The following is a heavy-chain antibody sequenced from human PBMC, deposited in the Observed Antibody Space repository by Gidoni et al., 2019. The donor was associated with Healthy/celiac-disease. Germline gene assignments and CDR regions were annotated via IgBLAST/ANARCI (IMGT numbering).Heavy chain of an antibody. D-gene: IGHD4-17*01. Sequence: QLQLQESGPGLVKPSETLSLTCTVSGGSISSSSYYWGWIRQPPGKGLEWIGSIYYSGSTYYNPSLKSRVTISVDTSKNQFSLKLSSVTAADTAVYYCARHNDYGDLRDYWYFDLWGRGTLVTVSS. CDR1: GGSISSSSYY. J-gene: IGHJ2*01. CDR3: ARHNDYGDLRDYWYFDL. CDR2: IYYSGST. V-gene: IGHV4-39*01.